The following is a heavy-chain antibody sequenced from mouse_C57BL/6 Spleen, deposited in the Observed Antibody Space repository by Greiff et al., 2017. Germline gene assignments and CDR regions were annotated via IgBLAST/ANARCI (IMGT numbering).Heavy chain of an antibody. CDR1: GYTFTDYN. J-gene: IGHJ2*01. CDR3: AGSTTGYFDY. V-gene: IGHV1-22*01. D-gene: IGHD1-1*01. CDR2: INPNNGGT. Sequence: EVKLQESGPELVKPGASVKMSCKASGYTFTDYNMHWVKQSHGKSLEWIGYINPNNGGTSYNQKFKGKATLTVNKSSSTAYMELRSLTSEDSAVYYCAGSTTGYFDYWGQGTTLTVSS.